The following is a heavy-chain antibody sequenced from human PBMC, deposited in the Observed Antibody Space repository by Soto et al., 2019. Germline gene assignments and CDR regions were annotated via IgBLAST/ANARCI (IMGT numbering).Heavy chain of an antibody. J-gene: IGHJ4*02. V-gene: IGHV1-18*01. CDR1: GYTFTSYA. CDR2: ISAYNGNT. D-gene: IGHD1-1*01. Sequence: ASVKVSCKASGYTFTSYAISWVRQAPGQGLEWMGWISAYNGNTNYAQKLQGRVTMTTDTSTSTVYMELSSLRSEDTAVYYCARVDWNDDYWGQGTLVTVSS. CDR3: ARVDWNDDY.